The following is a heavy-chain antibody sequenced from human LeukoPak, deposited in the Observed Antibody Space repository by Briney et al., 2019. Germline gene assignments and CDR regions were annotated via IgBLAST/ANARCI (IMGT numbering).Heavy chain of an antibody. V-gene: IGHV1-2*02. CDR2: INPNSGGT. J-gene: IGHJ3*02. D-gene: IGHD1-26*01. CDR3: ASGLSGSYDAFDI. Sequence: ASVKVSCKASGYTFTGYYMHWVRQAPGQGLEWMGWINPNSGGTNYAQKFQGRVTMTRDTSITTACMELSRLRSDDTAVYYCASGLSGSYDAFDIWGQGTMVTVSS. CDR1: GYTFTGYY.